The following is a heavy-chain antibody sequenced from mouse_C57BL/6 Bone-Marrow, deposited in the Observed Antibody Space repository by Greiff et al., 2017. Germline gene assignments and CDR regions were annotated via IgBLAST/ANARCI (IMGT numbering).Heavy chain of an antibody. CDR3: ARLYDGYYGAMDY. D-gene: IGHD2-3*01. CDR2: IYPRSGNT. J-gene: IGHJ4*01. Sequence: QVQLQQSGAELARPGASVKLSCKASGYTFTSYGISWVKQRSGQGLEWIGEIYPRSGNTYYNEKFKGKATLTADKSSSTAYMELRSLTSEDSAVYFCARLYDGYYGAMDYWGQGTSVTVSS. V-gene: IGHV1-81*01. CDR1: GYTFTSYG.